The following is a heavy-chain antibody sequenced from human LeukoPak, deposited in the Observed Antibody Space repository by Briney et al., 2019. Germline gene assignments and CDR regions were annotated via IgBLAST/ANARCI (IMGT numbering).Heavy chain of an antibody. V-gene: IGHV3-48*04. Sequence: GGSLRLSCAASGFIFSSYGVNWVRQAPGKGLEWVSYINIGGTNTHYADSVKGRFTISRDNAKKSLYLEMNNLRAEDTAVYYCATDGAGFDTWGQGVLVTVSS. CDR3: ATDGAGFDT. J-gene: IGHJ5*02. CDR1: GFIFSSYG. CDR2: INIGGTNT.